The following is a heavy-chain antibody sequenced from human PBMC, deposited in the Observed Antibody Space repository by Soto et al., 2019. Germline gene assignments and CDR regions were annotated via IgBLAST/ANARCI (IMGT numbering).Heavy chain of an antibody. CDR2: ISYDGSNK. CDR3: AREFDVGGVVIPYYYGMDV. D-gene: IGHD3-3*01. CDR1: GFTFSSYA. J-gene: IGHJ6*02. Sequence: QVQLVESGGGVVQPGRSLRLSCAASGFTFSSYAMHWVRQAPGKGLEWVAVISYDGSNKYYADSVKGRFTISRDNSKNRLYLQMNSLRAEDTDVYYCAREFDVGGVVIPYYYGMDVWGQGTTVTVSS. V-gene: IGHV3-30-3*01.